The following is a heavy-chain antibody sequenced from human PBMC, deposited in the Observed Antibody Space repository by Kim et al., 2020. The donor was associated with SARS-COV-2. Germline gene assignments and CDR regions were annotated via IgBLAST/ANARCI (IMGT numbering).Heavy chain of an antibody. V-gene: IGHV4-34*01. CDR2: ST. Sequence: STNYNPSLKSRVTISVDTSKNQFSLKLSSVTAADTAVYYCAQGTEYYFDYWGQGTLVTVSS. J-gene: IGHJ4*02. D-gene: IGHD1-1*01. CDR3: AQGTEYYFDY.